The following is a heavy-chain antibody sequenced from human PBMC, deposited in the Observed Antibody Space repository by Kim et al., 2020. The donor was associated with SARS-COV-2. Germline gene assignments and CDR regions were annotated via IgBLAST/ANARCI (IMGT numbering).Heavy chain of an antibody. CDR1: GFTFSSYS. Sequence: GGSLRLSCAASGFTFSSYSMNWVRQAPGKGLEWVSSISSSSSYIYYADSVKGRFTISRDNAKNSLYLQMNSLRAEDTAVYYCARDLGMIVVVISYYYGMDVWGQGTTVTVSS. D-gene: IGHD3-22*01. CDR3: ARDLGMIVVVISYYYGMDV. V-gene: IGHV3-21*01. J-gene: IGHJ6*02. CDR2: ISSSSSYI.